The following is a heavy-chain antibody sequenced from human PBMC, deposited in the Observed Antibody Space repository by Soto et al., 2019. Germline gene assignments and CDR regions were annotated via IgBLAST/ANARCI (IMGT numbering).Heavy chain of an antibody. V-gene: IGHV4-59*01. Sequence: QVQRQESGPGLVKPSETLSLTCTVSGDSISSFYWTWIRQPPGKGLGWVGYIFSSGSTNYNPSLKSRVTISVDTSENQFSLKLTSVTAADTAIYYCARVGYCSSTPCWPIGYFEYWGQGTLVTVSS. J-gene: IGHJ4*02. D-gene: IGHD2-2*01. CDR3: ARVGYCSSTPCWPIGYFEY. CDR1: GDSISSFY. CDR2: IFSSGST.